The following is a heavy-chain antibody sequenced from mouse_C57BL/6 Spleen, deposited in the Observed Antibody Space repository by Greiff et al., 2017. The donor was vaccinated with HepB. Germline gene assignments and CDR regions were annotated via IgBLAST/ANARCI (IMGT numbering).Heavy chain of an antibody. CDR3: TTGVITTVVATGDY. CDR2: IDPENGDT. J-gene: IGHJ4*01. D-gene: IGHD1-1*01. Sequence: VQLQQSGAELVRPGASVKLSCTASGFNIKDDYMHWVKQRPEQGLEWIGWIDPENGDTEYASKFQGKATITADTSSNTAYLQLSSLTSEDTAVYYCTTGVITTVVATGDYWGQGTSVTVSS. CDR1: GFNIKDDY. V-gene: IGHV14-4*01.